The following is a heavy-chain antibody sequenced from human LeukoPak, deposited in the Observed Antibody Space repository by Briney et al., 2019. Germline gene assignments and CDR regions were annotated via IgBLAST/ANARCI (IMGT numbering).Heavy chain of an antibody. J-gene: IGHJ4*02. CDR2: IGGSGSIT. D-gene: IGHD6-19*01. CDR1: GFTFGSQA. Sequence: PGGSLRLSCAASGFTFGSQAMSWVRQAPGKGREWVSVIGGSGSITYYRDSVKGRFTISRDNSKNTMYLQMNSLRAEDTAVYYCASAGSGWYDYWGQGTLVTVSS. V-gene: IGHV3-23*01. CDR3: ASAGSGWYDY.